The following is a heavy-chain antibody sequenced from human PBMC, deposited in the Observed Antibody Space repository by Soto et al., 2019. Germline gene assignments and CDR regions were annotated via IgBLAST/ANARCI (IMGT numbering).Heavy chain of an antibody. CDR3: ARGLLYATTSFDY. CDR1: GDTFTTNS. J-gene: IGHJ4*02. V-gene: IGHV1-69*06. D-gene: IGHD2-8*01. Sequence: QVQLVQSGAEVKKPGSSVKVSCKASGDTFTTNSLNWVRQAPGQGLEWMGGIIPVVGTTKYAQNYQDRVTITGDKSTNTASMELSSLRSDDTAVYYCARGLLYATTSFDYWGQGTPVTVSS. CDR2: IIPVVGTT.